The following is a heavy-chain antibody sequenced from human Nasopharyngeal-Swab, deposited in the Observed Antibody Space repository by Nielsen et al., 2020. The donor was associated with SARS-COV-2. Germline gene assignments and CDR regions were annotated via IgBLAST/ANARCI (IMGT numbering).Heavy chain of an antibody. Sequence: ASVKVSCKASEYTFTSYYMHWVRQAPGQGLEWMGIINPSGGSTSYAQRFQGRVTLTRDTSTSTLYMELSSLRSEDTAVYYCARDYYDSSGYYAFDYWGQGTLVTVSS. CDR2: INPSGGST. D-gene: IGHD3-22*01. CDR1: EYTFTSYY. CDR3: ARDYYDSSGYYAFDY. J-gene: IGHJ4*02. V-gene: IGHV1-46*01.